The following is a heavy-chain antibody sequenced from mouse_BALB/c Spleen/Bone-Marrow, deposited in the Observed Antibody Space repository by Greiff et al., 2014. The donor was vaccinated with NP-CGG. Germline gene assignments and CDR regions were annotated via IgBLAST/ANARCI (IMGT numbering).Heavy chain of an antibody. CDR3: ARIYYGSSYDY. V-gene: IGHV3-1*02. J-gene: IGHJ2*01. D-gene: IGHD1-1*01. CDR1: GYSFPRGYS. CDR2: IHYSGST. Sequence: VQLKQSGPDLVETFQSLSLTCTVTGYSFPRGYSWVWTRPFSGNKTEWMGYIHYSGSTNYNPSLKSRISITRDTSKNQFFLQLNSVTTEDTATYYCARIYYGSSYDYWGQGTTLTVSS.